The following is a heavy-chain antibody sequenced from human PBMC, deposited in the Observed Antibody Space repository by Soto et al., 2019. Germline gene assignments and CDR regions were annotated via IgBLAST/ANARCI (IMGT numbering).Heavy chain of an antibody. CDR3: ARDGYAGNYYYYGMDV. CDR2: IYYSGST. V-gene: IGHV4-39*02. D-gene: IGHD2-2*01. Sequence: SETLSLTCTVSGGSISSSSYYWGWIRQPPGKGLEWIGSIYYSGSTYYNPSLKSRVTISVDTSKNQFSLKLSSVTAADTAVYYCARDGYAGNYYYYGMDVWGQGTTVTVSS. J-gene: IGHJ6*02. CDR1: GGSISSSSYY.